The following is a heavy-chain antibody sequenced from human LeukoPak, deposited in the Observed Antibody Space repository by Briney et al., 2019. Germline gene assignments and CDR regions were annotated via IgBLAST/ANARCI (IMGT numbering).Heavy chain of an antibody. CDR2: IYYSGST. V-gene: IGHV4-39*01. Sequence: SETLSLTCTVSGGSISSSSYYWGWIRQPPGTGLEWIGSIYYSGSTYYNPSLKSRVTISVDTSKNQFSLKLSSVTAADTAVYYCARSWPGTTYFDYWGQGTLVTVSS. J-gene: IGHJ4*02. D-gene: IGHD3-10*01. CDR1: GGSISSSSYY. CDR3: ARSWPGTTYFDY.